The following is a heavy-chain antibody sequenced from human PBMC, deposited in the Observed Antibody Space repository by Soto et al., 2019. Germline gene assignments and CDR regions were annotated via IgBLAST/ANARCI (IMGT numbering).Heavy chain of an antibody. Sequence: QVQLQESVPGLVKPSETLSLTCTVSGGSISSYYWSWIRQPPGKGLEWIGYIYYSGSTNYNPSLKSRVTISVDTSKNQFSLKLSSVTAADTAVYYCAREDYDSSGSISPGFDYWGQGTLVTVSS. CDR1: GGSISSYY. J-gene: IGHJ4*02. CDR2: IYYSGST. CDR3: AREDYDSSGSISPGFDY. D-gene: IGHD3-22*01. V-gene: IGHV4-59*01.